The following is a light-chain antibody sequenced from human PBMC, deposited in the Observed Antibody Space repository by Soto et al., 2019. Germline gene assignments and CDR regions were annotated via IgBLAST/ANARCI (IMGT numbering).Light chain of an antibody. J-gene: IGLJ1*01. CDR1: SSDVGGYNY. V-gene: IGLV2-14*01. CDR2: EVS. CDR3: TSYTSISLYV. Sequence: QSALTQPASVSGSPGQSITISFTGTSSDVGGYNYVSWYQQHPGKAPKLMIYEVSNRPSGVSNRFSGSKSGNTASLTISGLQAVDEADYYCTSYTSISLYVFGTGTKLTVL.